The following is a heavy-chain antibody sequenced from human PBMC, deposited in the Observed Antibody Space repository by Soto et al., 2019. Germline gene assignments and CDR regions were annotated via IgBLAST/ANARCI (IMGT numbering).Heavy chain of an antibody. CDR3: ARNLMDYDILTGYYMVASFDY. J-gene: IGHJ4*02. V-gene: IGHV1-3*01. CDR1: GYTFTSYA. Sequence: GASVKVSCKASGYTFTSYAMHWVRQAPGQRLEWMGWINAGNGNTKYSQKFQGRVTITRDTSASTAYMELSSLRSEDTAVYYCARNLMDYDILTGYYMVASFDYWGQGTLVTVSS. D-gene: IGHD3-9*01. CDR2: INAGNGNT.